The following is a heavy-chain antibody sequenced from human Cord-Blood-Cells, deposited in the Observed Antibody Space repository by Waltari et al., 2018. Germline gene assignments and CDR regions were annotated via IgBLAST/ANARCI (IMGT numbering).Heavy chain of an antibody. V-gene: IGHV3-53*01. CDR3: ARDHRGFKRRDAFDI. Sequence: EVQLVESGGGLIQPGGSLRLSCAASGFTVSSNYMSWVRQAPGKGLEWVSVIFSGGSTYSADSVKGRFTISRDNSKNTLYLQMNSLRAEDTAVYYCARDHRGFKRRDAFDIWGQGTMVTVSS. J-gene: IGHJ3*02. CDR1: GFTVSSNY. D-gene: IGHD3-10*01. CDR2: IFSGGST.